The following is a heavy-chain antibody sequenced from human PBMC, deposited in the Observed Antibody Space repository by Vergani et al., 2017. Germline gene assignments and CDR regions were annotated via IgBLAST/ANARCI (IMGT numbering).Heavy chain of an antibody. V-gene: IGHV1-69*09. CDR3: ASDLYYYDSSGYADY. CDR1: GYTLTELS. J-gene: IGHJ4*02. D-gene: IGHD3-22*01. CDR2: IIPILGIA. Sequence: QVQLVQSGAEVKKPGSSVKVSCKVSGYTLTELSMHWVRQAPGKGLEWMGRIIPILGIANYAQKFQGRVTITADKSTSTAYMELSSLRSEDTAVYYCASDLYYYDSSGYADYWGQGTLVTVSS.